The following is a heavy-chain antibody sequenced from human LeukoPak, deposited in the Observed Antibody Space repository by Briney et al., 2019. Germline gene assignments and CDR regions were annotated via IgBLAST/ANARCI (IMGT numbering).Heavy chain of an antibody. CDR3: AREGRHGGYVGNAFDI. CDR1: GYTFTGYY. V-gene: IGHV1-2*04. Sequence: ASVKVSCKASGYTFTGYYMHWVRQAPGQGLEWMGWINPNSGGTNYAQKFQGWVTMTRDTSISTAYMELSRLRSDDTAVYYCAREGRHGGYVGNAFDIWGQGTMVTVSS. D-gene: IGHD5-12*01. J-gene: IGHJ3*02. CDR2: INPNSGGT.